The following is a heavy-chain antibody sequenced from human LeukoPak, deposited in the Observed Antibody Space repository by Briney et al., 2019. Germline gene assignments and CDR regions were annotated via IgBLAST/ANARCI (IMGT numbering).Heavy chain of an antibody. V-gene: IGHV3-23*01. J-gene: IGHJ4*02. CDR2: ISDSGYST. Sequence: GGSLRLSCAAPGFTFSSYWMSWVRQAPGKGLEWVSAISDSGYSTYYADSVKGRFTISRDNSKNTLYLQMNSLRAEDTAVYYCAKEPLVRGLTYDQWGQGTLVTVSS. CDR3: AKEPLVRGLTYDQ. CDR1: GFTFSSYW. D-gene: IGHD3-10*01.